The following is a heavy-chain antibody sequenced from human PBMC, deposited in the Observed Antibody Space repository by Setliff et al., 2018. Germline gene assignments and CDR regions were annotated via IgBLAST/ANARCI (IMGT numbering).Heavy chain of an antibody. J-gene: IGHJ6*02. V-gene: IGHV3-48*01. CDR3: AKPTDV. Sequence: GGSLRLSCEASGFTFSGYSMNWVRQAPGKGLEWVSYISSSGHIISYADSVKGRFTISRDNAKNSLYLQMNSLRAEDTAVYYCAKPTDVWGQGTTVTVSS. CDR2: ISSSGHII. CDR1: GFTFSGYS.